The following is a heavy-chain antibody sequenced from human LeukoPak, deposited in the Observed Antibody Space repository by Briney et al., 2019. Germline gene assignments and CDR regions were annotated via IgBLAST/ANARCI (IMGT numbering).Heavy chain of an antibody. CDR3: TSGAPYYYDSSGYHYYFDY. J-gene: IGHJ4*02. CDR1: GFTFSGSA. V-gene: IGHV3-73*01. CDR2: IRSKANSYAT. D-gene: IGHD3-22*01. Sequence: HPGGSLRLSCAASGFTFSGSAMHWVRQASGKGREWVGRIRSKANSYATAYAASVKGRFTISRDDSKNTAYLQMNSLKTEDTAVYYCTSGAPYYYDSSGYHYYFDYWGQGTLVTVSS.